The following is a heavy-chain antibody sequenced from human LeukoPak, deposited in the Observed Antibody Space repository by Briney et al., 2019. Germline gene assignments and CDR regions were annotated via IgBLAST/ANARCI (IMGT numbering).Heavy chain of an antibody. Sequence: SETLSLTCTVSGGSISSSSYYWGWIRQPPGKGLEWIGSIYYSGSTYYNPSLKSRVTISVDTSKNQFSLKLSSVTAADTAVYYCARDTQDRYYDSSGYSYWGQGTLVTVSS. CDR3: ARDTQDRYYDSSGYSY. CDR1: GGSISSSSYY. V-gene: IGHV4-39*07. D-gene: IGHD3-22*01. CDR2: IYYSGST. J-gene: IGHJ4*02.